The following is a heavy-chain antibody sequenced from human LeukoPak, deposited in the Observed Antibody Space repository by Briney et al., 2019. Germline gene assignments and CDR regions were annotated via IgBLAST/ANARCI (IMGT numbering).Heavy chain of an antibody. J-gene: IGHJ5*02. Sequence: SETLSLTCNVSGGSISSYYWSWIRQPAGKGLEWIGRIYSSGSTNYNPSLKSRVTMSVDTSKNQFSLKVSSATAADTAVYYCARDPSYSSGRYDPWGQGILVSVSS. V-gene: IGHV4-4*07. CDR2: IYSSGST. CDR1: GGSISSYY. CDR3: ARDPSYSSGRYDP. D-gene: IGHD6-19*01.